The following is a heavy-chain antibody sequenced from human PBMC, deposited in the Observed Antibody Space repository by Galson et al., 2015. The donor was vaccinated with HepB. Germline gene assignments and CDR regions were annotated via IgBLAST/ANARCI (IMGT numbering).Heavy chain of an antibody. D-gene: IGHD3-10*01. CDR2: IWYDGSYK. J-gene: IGHJ4*02. Sequence: SLRLSCAASGFTFSNYGIHWVRQAPGKGLEWVTVIWYDGSYKYYADSVKGRFTISRDNSKNTVYLQMNSLRVEDTAVYYCAREDRRGFDYWGQGTLVTVSS. CDR1: GFTFSNYG. CDR3: AREDRRGFDY. V-gene: IGHV3-33*01.